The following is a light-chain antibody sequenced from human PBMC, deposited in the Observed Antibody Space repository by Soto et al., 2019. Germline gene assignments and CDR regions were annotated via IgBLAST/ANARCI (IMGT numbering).Light chain of an antibody. J-gene: IGKJ1*01. V-gene: IGKV3-15*01. CDR2: GAS. CDR3: QKYNNWGT. CDR1: QSVSSN. Sequence: EIVMTQSPATLSVSPGERATLSCRASQSVSSNLAWYQQKPGQAPRLLIYGASTRATGIPARFSGSGSGTEFTLTISSLQSEDFAVYYCQKYNNWGTFCQGTKVEIK.